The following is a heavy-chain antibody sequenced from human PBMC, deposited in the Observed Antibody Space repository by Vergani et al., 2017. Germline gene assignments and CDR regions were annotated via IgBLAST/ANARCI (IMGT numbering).Heavy chain of an antibody. CDR2: IYPTGST. CDR1: GGSFNTYY. V-gene: IGHV4-59*13. D-gene: IGHD3-9*01. Sequence: QVQLEESGPGLVKPSETLSLTCTVSGGSFNTYYWSWIRQSPGKGLEWIGYIYPTGSTNYNPSLNSRVTMSVDTSKNQFSLKLRSVTAADTAVYFCARRSGIVYDIFSGTQYFFDFWGQGTLVTVSS. CDR3: ARRSGIVYDIFSGTQYFFDF. J-gene: IGHJ4*02.